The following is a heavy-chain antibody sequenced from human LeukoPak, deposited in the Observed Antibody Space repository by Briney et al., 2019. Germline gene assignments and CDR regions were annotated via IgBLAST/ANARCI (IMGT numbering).Heavy chain of an antibody. V-gene: IGHV3-21*01. Sequence: PGGSLGLSCAASGFIFGGSAMHWVRQPSGRGLEWVSSISSSSSYIYYADSVKGRFTISRDNAKNSLYLQMNSLRAEDTAVYYCARASYDFWSGPNEGFDYWGQGTLVTVSS. CDR1: GFIFGGSA. D-gene: IGHD3-3*01. CDR3: ARASYDFWSGPNEGFDY. J-gene: IGHJ4*02. CDR2: ISSSSSYI.